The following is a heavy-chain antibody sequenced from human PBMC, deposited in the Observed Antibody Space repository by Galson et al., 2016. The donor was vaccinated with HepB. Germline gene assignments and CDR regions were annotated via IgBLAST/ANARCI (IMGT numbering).Heavy chain of an antibody. CDR1: GASVSSSSCY. CDR3: ARTLTPTNQYFFNS. J-gene: IGHJ4*02. CDR2: VSYSGTT. D-gene: IGHD2-15*01. V-gene: IGHV4-39*01. Sequence: ETLSLTCTVSGASVSSSSCYWGWIRQPPGKGLEWLASVSYSGTTDSKPSLRSRLTISADTSKNQFSLRLSSVTAADTAVYYCARTLTPTNQYFFNSWGQGTLVTVSS.